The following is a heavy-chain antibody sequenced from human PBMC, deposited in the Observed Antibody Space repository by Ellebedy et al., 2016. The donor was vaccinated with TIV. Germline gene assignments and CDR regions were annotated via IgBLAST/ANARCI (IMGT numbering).Heavy chain of an antibody. J-gene: IGHJ4*02. CDR3: AKVAGFCSGGSCYSDY. CDR1: GFTFHNYA. D-gene: IGHD2-15*01. V-gene: IGHV3-23*01. Sequence: GESLKISCAASGFTFHNYAMSWVRQAPGRGLEWVSAISGGGGDYTHYCDSVKGRLTISRDNSKNTLYLQMNSLRADDTAVYYCAKVAGFCSGGSCYSDYWGQGTLVTVSS. CDR2: ISGGGGDYT.